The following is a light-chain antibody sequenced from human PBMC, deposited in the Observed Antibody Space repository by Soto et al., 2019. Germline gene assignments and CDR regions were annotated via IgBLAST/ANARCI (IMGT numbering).Light chain of an antibody. J-gene: IGKJ1*01. CDR1: QNISRS. V-gene: IGKV3-15*01. Sequence: EIVMTQSPVTLSVSPGERATLSCRASQNISRSLAWYQQKPGQGPSLLIYGTSTRAGGVPARFSGSGSGTEFTLTISSLQSEDFAVYYCQQYNDWPWTFGQGTKVDIK. CDR2: GTS. CDR3: QQYNDWPWT.